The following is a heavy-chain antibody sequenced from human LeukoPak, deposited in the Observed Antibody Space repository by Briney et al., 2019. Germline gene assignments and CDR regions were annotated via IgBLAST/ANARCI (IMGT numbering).Heavy chain of an antibody. CDR1: GFTFSYYG. D-gene: IGHD1-26*01. Sequence: GGSLRLSCAASGFTFSYYGMHWVRQAPGKGLEWVAFIRYDESKKFYGDSVKGRFTISRDNSKNTLYLQMNSLRTEDTAVYYCAKSHLPNAYSGTYYCDYWGQGTLVTVSS. V-gene: IGHV3-30*02. CDR3: AKSHLPNAYSGTYYCDY. CDR2: IRYDESKK. J-gene: IGHJ4*02.